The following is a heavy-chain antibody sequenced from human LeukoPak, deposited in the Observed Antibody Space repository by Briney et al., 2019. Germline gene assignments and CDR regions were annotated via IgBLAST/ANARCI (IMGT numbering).Heavy chain of an antibody. CDR1: GVTVSTNY. Sequence: GGSLRLSCAASGVTVSTNYMSWVRQAPGKGLEWGSVIYSGGRTYYADSVKGRFTISRDNSKDTLYLQMNSLRAEDTAVYYCARESNSGYYLSYWGQGTLVTVSS. J-gene: IGHJ4*02. D-gene: IGHD3-22*01. CDR2: IYSGGRT. CDR3: ARESNSGYYLSY. V-gene: IGHV3-66*01.